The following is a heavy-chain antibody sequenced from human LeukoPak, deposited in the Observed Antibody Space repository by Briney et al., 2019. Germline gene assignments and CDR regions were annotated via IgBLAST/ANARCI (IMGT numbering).Heavy chain of an antibody. CDR2: INQGGGVK. Sequence: GGSLRLSCAASGFTFSSYAMSWVRQAPGKGLEWVANINQGGGVKYYVDSVKGRFTISRDDTERSLYVQMNSLRDEDTAVYYCARFGYSGWNLENWGQGTLVTVSS. J-gene: IGHJ4*02. CDR1: GFTFSSYA. V-gene: IGHV3-7*02. CDR3: ARFGYSGWNLEN. D-gene: IGHD5-12*01.